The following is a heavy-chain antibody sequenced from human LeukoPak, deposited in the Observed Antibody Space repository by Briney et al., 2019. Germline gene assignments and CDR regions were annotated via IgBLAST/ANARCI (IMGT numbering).Heavy chain of an antibody. Sequence: ASVKVSCKASGYTFTSYDINWMRQAPGQGLEWMGIIDPSGGSTSYAQKFQGRVTMTRDTSTSTVYMELSSLRSEDTAVYYCARASPYCSGGSCYSEYYFDYWGQGTLVTVSS. V-gene: IGHV1-46*01. J-gene: IGHJ4*02. CDR3: ARASPYCSGGSCYSEYYFDY. CDR2: IDPSGGST. CDR1: GYTFTSYD. D-gene: IGHD2-15*01.